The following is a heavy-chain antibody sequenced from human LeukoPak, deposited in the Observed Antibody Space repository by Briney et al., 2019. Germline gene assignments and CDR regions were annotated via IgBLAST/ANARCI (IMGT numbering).Heavy chain of an antibody. Sequence: GESLQISCQGSAYIFSNYWIGWVRQMPGKGLEWMGIIYPGDSGTRYSPSFQGQVTISADKSIGTAYLQWSSLKASDTAMYFCARRNAMDVWGQGTTVIVFS. CDR3: ARRNAMDV. J-gene: IGHJ6*02. CDR1: AYIFSNYW. CDR2: IYPGDSGT. V-gene: IGHV5-51*01.